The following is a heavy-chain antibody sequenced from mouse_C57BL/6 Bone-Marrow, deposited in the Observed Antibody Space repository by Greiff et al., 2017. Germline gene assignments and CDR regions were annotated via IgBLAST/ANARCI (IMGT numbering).Heavy chain of an antibody. CDR1: GYTFTSYW. Sequence: QVQLQQPGAELVKPGASVKLSCKASGYTFTSYWMHWVKQRPGRGLAWLGRIDPNSGGTKYNEKFKSKATLTVDKPSSTAYMQLSSLTSEDSAVYYCARSAVEGYFDVWGTGTTVTVSS. J-gene: IGHJ1*03. D-gene: IGHD6-1*01. CDR2: IDPNSGGT. V-gene: IGHV1-72*01. CDR3: ARSAVEGYFDV.